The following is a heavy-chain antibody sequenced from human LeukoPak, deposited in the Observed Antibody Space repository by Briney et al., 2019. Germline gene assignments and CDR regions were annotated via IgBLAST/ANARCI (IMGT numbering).Heavy chain of an antibody. V-gene: IGHV4-39*07. CDR2: MYSSGST. Sequence: SETLSLTCAVYGGSFSSYYWGWIRQPPGKGLEWIGSMYSSGSTYYNPSLKSRVTISVDTSKNQFSLKLSSVTAADTAVYYCARSGSGYLRYYFDYWGQGTLVTVSS. CDR1: GGSFSSYY. D-gene: IGHD5-12*01. CDR3: ARSGSGYLRYYFDY. J-gene: IGHJ4*02.